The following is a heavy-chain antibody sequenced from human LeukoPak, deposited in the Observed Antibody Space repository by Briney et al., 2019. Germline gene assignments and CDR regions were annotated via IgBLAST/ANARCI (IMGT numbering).Heavy chain of an antibody. V-gene: IGHV1-2*02. J-gene: IGHJ4*02. CDR3: ATGPAAADRNYFDY. CDR1: GYTFTGYY. Sequence: ASVKVSCKASGYTFTGYYMHWVRQAPGQGLEWMGWINPNSGGTNYAQKFQGRVTMTRDTSISTAYMELSRLRSDDTAVYYCATGPAAADRNYFDYWGQGTLVTVSS. D-gene: IGHD6-13*01. CDR2: INPNSGGT.